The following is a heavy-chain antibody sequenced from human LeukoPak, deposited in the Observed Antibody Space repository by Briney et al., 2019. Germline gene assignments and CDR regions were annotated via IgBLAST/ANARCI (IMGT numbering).Heavy chain of an antibody. D-gene: IGHD1-1*01. CDR2: ISAYNGNT. J-gene: IGHJ4*02. CDR3: ARRIVQLERRGGYYYFDY. V-gene: IGHV1-18*04. CDR1: GYTFTSYG. Sequence: ASVKVSCKASGYTFTSYGISWVRQAPGQGLEWMGWISAYNGNTNYAQKLQGRVTMTTDTSTSTAYMELRSLRSDDTAVYYCARRIVQLERRGGYYYFDYWGQGTLVTVSS.